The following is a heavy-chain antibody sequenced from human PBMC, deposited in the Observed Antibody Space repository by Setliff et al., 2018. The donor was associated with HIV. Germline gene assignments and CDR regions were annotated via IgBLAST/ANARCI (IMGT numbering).Heavy chain of an antibody. V-gene: IGHV1-24*01. CDR3: ATRAYDSSGYLRSRVSGAAFDI. J-gene: IGHJ3*02. D-gene: IGHD3-22*01. CDR1: GYTLTELS. CDR2: FDPEYVKT. Sequence: GASVKVSCKVSGYTLTELSIHWVRQAPGKGLEWMGGFDPEYVKTFYAQKFQGRVTMSEDTSTDTAYMELTSLRSEDTAVYYCATRAYDSSGYLRSRVSGAAFDIWGQGTMVTVSS.